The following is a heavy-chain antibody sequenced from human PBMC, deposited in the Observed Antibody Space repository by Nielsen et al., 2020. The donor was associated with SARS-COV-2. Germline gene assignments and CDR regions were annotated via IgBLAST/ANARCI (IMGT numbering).Heavy chain of an antibody. J-gene: IGHJ3*02. V-gene: IGHV3-30*18. CDR1: GFTFSSYG. CDR3: AKGSMIARAFDI. D-gene: IGHD3-22*01. CDR2: ISYDGSNK. Sequence: LSLTCAASGFTFSSYGMHWVRQAPGKGLEWVAVISYDGSNKYYADSVKGRFTISRDNSKNTLYLQMNSLRAEDTAVYYCAKGSMIARAFDIWGQGTMVTVSS.